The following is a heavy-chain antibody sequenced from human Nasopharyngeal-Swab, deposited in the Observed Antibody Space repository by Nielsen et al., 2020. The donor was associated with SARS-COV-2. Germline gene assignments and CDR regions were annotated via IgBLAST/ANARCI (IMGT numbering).Heavy chain of an antibody. CDR2: ISGSDHTT. CDR1: GFTFRSYA. CDR3: AKDRHSGDDSDDYYHYYGMDV. J-gene: IGHJ6*02. D-gene: IGHD5-12*01. Sequence: SCAASGFTFRSYAISWVRQAPGKGLEWVSVISGSDHTTYYADSVKGRFTISRDNSKNTVNLQMNSLRVEDTAIYYCAKDRHSGDDSDDYYHYYGMDVWGQGTTVTVFS. V-gene: IGHV3-23*01.